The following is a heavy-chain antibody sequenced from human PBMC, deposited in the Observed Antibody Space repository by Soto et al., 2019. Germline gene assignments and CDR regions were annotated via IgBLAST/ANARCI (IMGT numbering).Heavy chain of an antibody. V-gene: IGHV1-18*01. J-gene: IGHJ5*01. CDR1: GYTFTSYG. CDR3: ARVGRGGIYDILTGWFDS. Sequence: QVKLVQSGAEVKKPGASVKVSCKASGYTFTSYGISWVRQAPGQGLEWMGWISAYNGNTHYAQKLQGRVTMTTDTCTXTXCMEPRSLRSDDTAVYYCARVGRGGIYDILTGWFDSWGQGAPVTVSS. CDR2: ISAYNGNT. D-gene: IGHD3-9*01.